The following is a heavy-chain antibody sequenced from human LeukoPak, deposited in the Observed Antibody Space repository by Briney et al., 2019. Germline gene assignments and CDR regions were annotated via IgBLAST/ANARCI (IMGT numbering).Heavy chain of an antibody. V-gene: IGHV4-39*07. CDR3: ARVENYYDSSGYQNLNWYFDL. CDR1: GGSISSSSYY. J-gene: IGHJ2*01. CDR2: IYYSGST. Sequence: SETLSLTCTVSGGSISSSSYYWGWIRQPPGKGLEWIGSIYYSGSTNYNPSLKSRVTISVDTSKNQFSLKLSSVTAADTAVYYCARVENYYDSSGYQNLNWYFDLWGRGTLVTVSS. D-gene: IGHD3-22*01.